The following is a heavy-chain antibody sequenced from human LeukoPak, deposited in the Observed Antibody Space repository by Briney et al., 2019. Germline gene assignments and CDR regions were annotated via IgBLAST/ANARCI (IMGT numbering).Heavy chain of an antibody. J-gene: IGHJ3*02. CDR1: GGSISRYY. Sequence: PSETLSLTCTVSGGSISRYYWSWIRQPPGKGLEWIGYIYYSGSTNYNPSLKSRVTISVDTSKNQFSLKLSSVTAADTAVYYCASSQDSHGYAFDIWGQGTMVTVSS. CDR2: IYYSGST. D-gene: IGHD5-18*01. V-gene: IGHV4-59*01. CDR3: ASSQDSHGYAFDI.